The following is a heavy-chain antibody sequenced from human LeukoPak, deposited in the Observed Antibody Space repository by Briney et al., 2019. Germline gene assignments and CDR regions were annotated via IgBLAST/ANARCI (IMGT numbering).Heavy chain of an antibody. D-gene: IGHD2-21*01. CDR1: GITFSTSW. Sequence: GGSLRPSCAASGITFSTSWMSWVRQAPGKGLEWVANIKPDESEKSYVDSVKGRFTISRDNAKNSLFLQMNSLRAEDTALYYCATRPSFCGGDCYYYFAYWGQGTLVTVSS. CDR3: ATRPSFCGGDCYYYFAY. J-gene: IGHJ4*02. V-gene: IGHV3-7*01. CDR2: IKPDESEK.